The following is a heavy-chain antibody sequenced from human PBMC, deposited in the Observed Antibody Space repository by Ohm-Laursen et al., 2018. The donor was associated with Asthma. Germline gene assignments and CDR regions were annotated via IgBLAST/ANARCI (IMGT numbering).Heavy chain of an antibody. Sequence: GESLKISCKGSGYSFTSYWIGWVRQMPGKGLEGMGIIYPGDSDTRYSPSFQGQVTISADKPISTAYLQWSSLKASDTAMYYCARLQDTTEYGMDVWGQGTTVTVSS. CDR3: ARLQDTTEYGMDV. CDR2: IYPGDSDT. D-gene: IGHD1-1*01. J-gene: IGHJ6*02. CDR1: GYSFTSYW. V-gene: IGHV5-51*04.